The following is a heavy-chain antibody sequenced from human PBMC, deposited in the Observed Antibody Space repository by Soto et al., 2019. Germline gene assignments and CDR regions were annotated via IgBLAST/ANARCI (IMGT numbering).Heavy chain of an antibody. Sequence: GGSLRLSCAASGFSFEDYTMHWVRQGPGKGPEWISLISWDGGITDYSDSVRGRFISSRDNSKNSLFLEMNSLTSEDAAMYFCARDSYDLLTGQKRYFDLWGQGTLATVSS. CDR1: GFSFEDYT. CDR2: ISWDGGIT. V-gene: IGHV3-43*01. D-gene: IGHD3-9*01. J-gene: IGHJ4*02. CDR3: ARDSYDLLTGQKRYFDL.